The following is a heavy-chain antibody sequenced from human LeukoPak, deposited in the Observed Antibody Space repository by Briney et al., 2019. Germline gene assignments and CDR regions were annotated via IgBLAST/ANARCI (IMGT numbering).Heavy chain of an antibody. D-gene: IGHD3-22*01. V-gene: IGHV4-4*07. CDR1: GVSISSYY. J-gene: IGHJ4*02. CDR2: IHTSGST. CDR3: ARDTYYYDSSGYPHFDY. Sequence: SETLSLTCTVSGVSISSYYWSWIRQPAGKGLEWIGRIHTSGSTNYNPSLKSRVTMSADTSKNQFSLKLSSVTAADTAVYYCARDTYYYDSSGYPHFDYWGQGTLVIVSS.